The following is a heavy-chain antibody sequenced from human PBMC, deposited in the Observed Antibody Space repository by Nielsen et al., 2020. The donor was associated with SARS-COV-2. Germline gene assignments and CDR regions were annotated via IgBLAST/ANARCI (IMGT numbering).Heavy chain of an antibody. D-gene: IGHD4-17*01. CDR2: ISSSSSYI. J-gene: IGHJ3*02. CDR1: GFTFSSYS. V-gene: IGHV3-21*01. Sequence: GESLKISCAASGFTFSSYSMNWARQAPGKGLEWVSSISSSSSYIYYADSVKGRFTISRDNAKNSLYLQMNSLRAEDTAVYYCARLTTVTTFGLIDIWGQGTMVTVSS. CDR3: ARLTTVTTFGLIDI.